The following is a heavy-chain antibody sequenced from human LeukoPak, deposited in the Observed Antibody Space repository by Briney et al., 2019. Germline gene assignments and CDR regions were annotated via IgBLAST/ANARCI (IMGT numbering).Heavy chain of an antibody. CDR3: FYGGYFQH. J-gene: IGHJ1*01. V-gene: IGHV3-74*01. CDR2: INSDETIS. Sequence: GGSLRVSCAASGFTFSSYWMHWVRQVPNQGLMWVSRINSDETISEYVDSVNGRFTISRDNAKNTLYLQMNSLRAEDTAVYFCFYGGYFQHWGQGTLVTVSS. D-gene: IGHD3-10*01. CDR1: GFTFSSYW.